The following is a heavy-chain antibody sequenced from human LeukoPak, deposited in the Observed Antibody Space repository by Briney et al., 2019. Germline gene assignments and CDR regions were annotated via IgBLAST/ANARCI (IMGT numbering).Heavy chain of an antibody. CDR3: AKNDGNIWQPHS. V-gene: IGHV3-64D*06. CDR1: GFTFSNFV. CDR2: ISTDGSQ. Sequence: GGSLRLSCSTSGFTFSNFVMQWVRQTPGRGLEYVSVISTDGSQYYPDSVKGRFTIFRDNSKNTLYLQMNSLRPEDTAIYYCAKNDGNIWQPHSWGQGTLVTVSS. J-gene: IGHJ4*02.